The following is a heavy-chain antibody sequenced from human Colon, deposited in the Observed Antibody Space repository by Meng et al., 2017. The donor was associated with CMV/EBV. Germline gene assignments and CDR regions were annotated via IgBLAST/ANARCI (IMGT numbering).Heavy chain of an antibody. J-gene: IGHJ4*02. Sequence: SCAASGFPFSGYWMHWGRQAPGKGLVWVSRINSDGSSTSYADSVKGRFTISRDNAKNTLYLQMNSLRAEDTAVYYCARVVVKTYYFDYWGQGTLVTVSS. V-gene: IGHV3-74*01. D-gene: IGHD3-22*01. CDR3: ARVVVKTYYFDY. CDR2: INSDGSST. CDR1: GFPFSGYW.